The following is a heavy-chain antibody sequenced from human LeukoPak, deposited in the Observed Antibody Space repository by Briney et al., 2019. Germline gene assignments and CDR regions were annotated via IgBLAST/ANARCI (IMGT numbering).Heavy chain of an antibody. CDR1: GISFSSHG. V-gene: IGHV3-33*01. CDR3: ARARNDYDSNGFSLLDY. D-gene: IGHD3-22*01. J-gene: IGHJ4*02. Sequence: PGGSLRLSCAASGISFSSHGMHWVRQAPGKGLEWGAVIWYDGSNIYYTDSVKGRFTISRDNSKNTLYLQMNSLRAEDTALYYCARARNDYDSNGFSLLDYWGQGTLVTVSS. CDR2: IWYDGSNI.